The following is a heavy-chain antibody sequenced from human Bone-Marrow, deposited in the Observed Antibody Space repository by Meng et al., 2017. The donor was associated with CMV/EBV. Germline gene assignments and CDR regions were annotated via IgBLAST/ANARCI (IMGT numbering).Heavy chain of an antibody. CDR1: GFTVTGYH. D-gene: IGHD2-8*02. J-gene: IGHJ3*02. CDR3: ARDGGGVLLVAFDI. Sequence: LSLTCAASGFTVTGYHMSWVRQTPGKGLEWVSTFYTGGGTYYADSVKGRFAISRDNSKNTLYLQMNSLRGEDTAVYYCARDGGGVLLVAFDIWGQGTMVTVSS. CDR2: FYTGGGT. V-gene: IGHV3-53*01.